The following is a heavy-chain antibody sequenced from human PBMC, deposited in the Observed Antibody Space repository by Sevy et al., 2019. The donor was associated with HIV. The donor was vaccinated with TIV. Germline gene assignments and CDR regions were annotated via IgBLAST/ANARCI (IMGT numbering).Heavy chain of an antibody. CDR3: ARGGYYDSSGYYDFDY. D-gene: IGHD3-22*01. Sequence: GGSLRLSCAASGFTFSSYSMNWVRQAPGKGLEWVSYISSSSSTIYYADSVKGRFTISRDNAKNSLYLQMNSLRDEDTAVYYCARGGYYDSSGYYDFDYWGQGTLVTVPS. V-gene: IGHV3-48*02. CDR2: ISSSSSTI. CDR1: GFTFSSYS. J-gene: IGHJ4*02.